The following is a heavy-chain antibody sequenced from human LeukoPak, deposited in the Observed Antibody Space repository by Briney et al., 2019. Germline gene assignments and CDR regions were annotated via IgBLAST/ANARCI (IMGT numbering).Heavy chain of an antibody. CDR3: ARIHRYCSGGACYVLDN. CDR2: VYYSGST. Sequence: SETLSLTCTVSGGSISSYYWSWIRQPPGRGLEWIGYVYYSGSTNYNPSFKSRVTISVDTSRNQFSLQLSSVTAADTAVYYCARIHRYCSGGACYVLDNWGQGTLVAVSS. J-gene: IGHJ4*02. V-gene: IGHV4-59*01. D-gene: IGHD2-15*01. CDR1: GGSISSYY.